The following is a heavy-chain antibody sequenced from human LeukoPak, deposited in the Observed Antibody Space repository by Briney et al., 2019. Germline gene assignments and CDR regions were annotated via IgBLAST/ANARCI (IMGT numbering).Heavy chain of an antibody. V-gene: IGHV4-59*11. D-gene: IGHD3-9*01. CDR3: ARERANYDILTGYKPADAFDI. Sequence: SETLSLTCTVSGDSISSHYWSWIRQPPGKGLEWIGYIYYSGSTNYNPSLKSRVTISVDTSKNQFSLKLSSVTAADTAVYYCARERANYDILTGYKPADAFDIWGQGTMVTVSS. CDR1: GDSISSHY. J-gene: IGHJ3*02. CDR2: IYYSGST.